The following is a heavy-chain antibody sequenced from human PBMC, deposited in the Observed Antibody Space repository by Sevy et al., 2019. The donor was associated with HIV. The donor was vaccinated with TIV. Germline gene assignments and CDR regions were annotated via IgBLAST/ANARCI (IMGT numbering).Heavy chain of an antibody. CDR1: GFTVSNSY. V-gene: IGHV3-53*01. CDR3: ARLSVYYYDSSGYYTTGNAFDI. J-gene: IGHJ3*02. CDR2: IYSGVTT. Sequence: GGSPRLSCAASGFTVSNSYMSWVRQAPGKGLEWVSIIYSGVTTSYADSVRGRFTISRDNSKNTLALQMNSLRAEDTAVYYCARLSVYYYDSSGYYTTGNAFDIWGQGTMVTVSS. D-gene: IGHD3-22*01.